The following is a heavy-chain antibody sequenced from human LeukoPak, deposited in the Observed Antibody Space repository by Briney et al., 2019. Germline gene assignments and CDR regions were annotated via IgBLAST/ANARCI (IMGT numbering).Heavy chain of an antibody. D-gene: IGHD6-19*01. CDR3: ARDRGSGWFFGVDY. V-gene: IGHV4-61*01. Sequence: SETLSLTCTVSGGSISSSNYYWSWIRQPPGKGLEWIGYIYYSGSTNYNPSLKSRVTISVDTSKNQFSLKLSSVTAADTAVYYCARDRGSGWFFGVDYWGQGTLVTVSS. CDR2: IYYSGST. J-gene: IGHJ4*02. CDR1: GGSISSSNYY.